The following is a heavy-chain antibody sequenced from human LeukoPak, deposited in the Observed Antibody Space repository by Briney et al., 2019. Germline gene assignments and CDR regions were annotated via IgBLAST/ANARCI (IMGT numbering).Heavy chain of an antibody. Sequence: GGSLRLSCAVSGFMFSNYSVNWVRPAPGKGLEWISYIGSSSLIIYYADSVKGRFTISRDNAKNSLFLQMNSLRAEDTAVYYCARGISAVVPRAFDLWGQGTKVTVSS. CDR3: ARGISAVVPRAFDL. D-gene: IGHD2-15*01. CDR1: GFMFSNYS. V-gene: IGHV3-48*04. J-gene: IGHJ3*01. CDR2: IGSSSLII.